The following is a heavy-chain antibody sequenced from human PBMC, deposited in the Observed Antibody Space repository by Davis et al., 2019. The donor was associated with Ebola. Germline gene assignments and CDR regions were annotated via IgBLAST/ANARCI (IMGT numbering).Heavy chain of an antibody. D-gene: IGHD6-25*01. CDR1: GFTFSSYA. V-gene: IGHV4-34*01. CDR2: INHSGST. Sequence: GSLRLSCAASGFTFSSYAMHWVRQPPGKGLEWIGEINHSGSTNYNPSLKSRVTISVDTSKNQFSLKLSSVPAADTAVYYCARSPAIAWFDPWGQGTLVTVSS. J-gene: IGHJ5*02. CDR3: ARSPAIAWFDP.